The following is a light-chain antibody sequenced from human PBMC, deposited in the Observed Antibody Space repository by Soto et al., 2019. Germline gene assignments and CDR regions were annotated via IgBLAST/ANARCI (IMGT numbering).Light chain of an antibody. Sequence: DIQMTQSPSSLSASVGDRVTITCRASQSINTYLNWYQQKPGKAPKLLIYAASSLQSGVPSRFSGSGSGTDFTLTISSLQPDDFATYYCQQSYSTPRFTFGPGTKVDFK. V-gene: IGKV1-39*01. CDR1: QSINTY. CDR2: AAS. CDR3: QQSYSTPRFT. J-gene: IGKJ3*01.